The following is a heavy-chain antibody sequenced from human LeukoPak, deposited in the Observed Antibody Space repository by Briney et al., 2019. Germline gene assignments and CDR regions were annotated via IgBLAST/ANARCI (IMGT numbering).Heavy chain of an antibody. CDR1: GFTFSDHH. Sequence: GGSLRLSCAASGFTFSDHHMDWVRQAPGKGLEWVGRTRNKANSYTTEYAASVKGRFTISRDDSKNSLYLQMGSLKTEDTAVYYCARVSSGLGYYFDYWGQGTLVTVSS. CDR2: TRNKANSYTT. D-gene: IGHD6-19*01. J-gene: IGHJ4*02. V-gene: IGHV3-72*01. CDR3: ARVSSGLGYYFDY.